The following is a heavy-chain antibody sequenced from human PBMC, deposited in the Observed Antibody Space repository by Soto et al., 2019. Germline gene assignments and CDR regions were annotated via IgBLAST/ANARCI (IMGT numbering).Heavy chain of an antibody. J-gene: IGHJ6*02. CDR1: GGSISSGDYY. V-gene: IGHV4-30-4*01. Sequence: QVQLQESGPGLVKPSQTLSLTCTVSGGSISSGDYYWSWIRQPPGKGLEWIGYIYYSGSTYYNPSLKSRVTISVDTSKNRFSLKLSSVTAADTAVYYCARVATIFGVVIRNGMDVWGQGTTVTVSS. D-gene: IGHD3-3*01. CDR3: ARVATIFGVVIRNGMDV. CDR2: IYYSGST.